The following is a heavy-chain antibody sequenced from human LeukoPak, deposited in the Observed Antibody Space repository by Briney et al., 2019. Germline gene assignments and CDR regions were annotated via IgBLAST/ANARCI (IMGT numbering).Heavy chain of an antibody. CDR1: GASMRSYF. Sequence: SETLSLTCTVSGASMRSYFWTWIRQSPGKGLEWIGYISNIGTTNYNPSLKSRVTISGDMSKNQFSLRLSSVTAADTAVYWCTRDRSALDTWGQGTKVTVSS. V-gene: IGHV4-59*01. D-gene: IGHD3-9*01. CDR2: ISNIGTT. CDR3: TRDRSALDT. J-gene: IGHJ3*01.